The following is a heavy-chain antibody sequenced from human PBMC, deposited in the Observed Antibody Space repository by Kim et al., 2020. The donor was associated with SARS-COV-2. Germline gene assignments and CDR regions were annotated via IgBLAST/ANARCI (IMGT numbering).Heavy chain of an antibody. V-gene: IGHV3-23*01. D-gene: IGHD6-19*01. CDR3: AKRPNFYSSGWYYFDY. CDR2: ISGSGGST. J-gene: IGHJ4*02. CDR1: GFTFSSYA. Sequence: GGSLRLSCAASGFTFSSYAMSWVRQAPGKGLEWVSAISGSGGSTYYADSVKGRFTISRDNSKNTLYLQMNSLRAEDTAVYYCAKRPNFYSSGWYYFDYWGQGTLVTVSS.